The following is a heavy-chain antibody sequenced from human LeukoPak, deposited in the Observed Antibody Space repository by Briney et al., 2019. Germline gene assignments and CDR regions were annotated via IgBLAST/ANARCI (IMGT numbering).Heavy chain of an antibody. Sequence: GGSLRLSCEASGFTFSSYAMGWVRQAPGKGLEWVSAISGSGGTTYYADSVRGRFTISRDSSKNTLYLQMNSLRAEDAAVYYCAFYDSSGYYSLDYWGQGTLVTVSS. V-gene: IGHV3-23*01. D-gene: IGHD3-22*01. J-gene: IGHJ4*02. CDR2: ISGSGGTT. CDR1: GFTFSSYA. CDR3: AFYDSSGYYSLDY.